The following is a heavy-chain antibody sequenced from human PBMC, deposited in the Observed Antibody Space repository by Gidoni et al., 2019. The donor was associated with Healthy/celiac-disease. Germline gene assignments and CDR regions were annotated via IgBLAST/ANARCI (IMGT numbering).Heavy chain of an antibody. CDR2: ISYDGSNK. V-gene: IGHV3-30-3*01. J-gene: IGHJ5*02. CDR3: ARDEELPGIDWFDP. Sequence: QVQLVESGGGVVQPGWSLRLSCAASGFTFRSYAMHWVRQAPGKGLEWVAVISYDGSNKYYADSVKGRFTISRDNAKNTRYLQMNSLRAEDTAVYYCARDEELPGIDWFDPWGQGTLVTVSS. CDR1: GFTFRSYA. D-gene: IGHD6-13*01.